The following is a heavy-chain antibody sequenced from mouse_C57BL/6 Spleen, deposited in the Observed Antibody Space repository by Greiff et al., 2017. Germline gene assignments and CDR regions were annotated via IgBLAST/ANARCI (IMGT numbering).Heavy chain of an antibody. Sequence: QVQLQQSGAELAKPGASVKLSCKASGYTFTSYWMHWVKQRPGQGLEWIGYINPSSGYTKYNQKFKDKATLTADKSSSTAYMQLSSLTYEDSAVYYCARYYYGSSSLFDDWGQGTSVTVSS. CDR3: ARYYYGSSSLFDD. CDR1: GYTFTSYW. D-gene: IGHD1-1*01. V-gene: IGHV1-7*01. J-gene: IGHJ4*01. CDR2: INPSSGYT.